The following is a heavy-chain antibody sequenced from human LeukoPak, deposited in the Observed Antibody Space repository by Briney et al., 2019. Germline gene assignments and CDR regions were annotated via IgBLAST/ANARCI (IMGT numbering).Heavy chain of an antibody. V-gene: IGHV3-53*01. CDR3: ARDDKGVAHGFDP. Sequence: GSLRLSCTASGVSVSSNYMCCGCPAPGEGLGWVSVIYSGGSAYYADSVKGRFTISRDNSKNTLYLQMNSLRAEDTAVYYCARDDKGVAHGFDPWGQGTLVTVSS. J-gene: IGHJ5*02. CDR2: IYSGGSA. D-gene: IGHD3-10*01. CDR1: GVSVSSNY.